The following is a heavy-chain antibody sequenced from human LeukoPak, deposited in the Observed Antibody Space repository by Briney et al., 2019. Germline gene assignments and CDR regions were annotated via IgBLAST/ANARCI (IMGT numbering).Heavy chain of an antibody. CDR3: ARVVYYGSGSYYMFDY. CDR1: GGSISSGGYY. CDR2: IYHSGST. V-gene: IGHV4-30-2*01. Sequence: SETLSLTCTVSGGSISSGGYYWSWIRQPPGKGLEWIGYIYHSGSTYYNPSLKSRVTISVDTSKNQFSLKLSSVTAADTAVYYCARVVYYGSGSYYMFDYWGQGTLVTVSS. D-gene: IGHD3-10*01. J-gene: IGHJ4*02.